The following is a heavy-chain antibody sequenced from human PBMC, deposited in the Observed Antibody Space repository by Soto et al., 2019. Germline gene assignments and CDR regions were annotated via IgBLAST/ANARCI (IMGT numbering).Heavy chain of an antibody. Sequence: SVKVSCKASGGTFSSYAISWVRQAPGQGLEWMGGIIPIFGTANYAQKFQGRVTITADESTSTAYMELSSLRSEDTAVYYCARALSDSYGLGDYDYWGQGTLVTVSS. CDR2: IIPIFGTA. CDR3: ARALSDSYGLGDYDY. V-gene: IGHV1-69*13. CDR1: GGTFSSYA. D-gene: IGHD5-18*01. J-gene: IGHJ4*02.